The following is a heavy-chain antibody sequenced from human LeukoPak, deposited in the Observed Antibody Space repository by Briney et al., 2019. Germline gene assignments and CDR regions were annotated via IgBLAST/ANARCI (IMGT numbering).Heavy chain of an antibody. D-gene: IGHD3-10*01. Sequence: ASVKVSCKASGYTFTGYYMHWVRQAPGQGLEWMGWINPNSGGTNYAQKFQGRVTMTRDTSISTAYMELSRLRSDDTAVYYCARGPAQLLWFGELSYVFDYWGQGTLVTVSS. CDR3: ARGPAQLLWFGELSYVFDY. V-gene: IGHV1-2*02. J-gene: IGHJ4*02. CDR1: GYTFTGYY. CDR2: INPNSGGT.